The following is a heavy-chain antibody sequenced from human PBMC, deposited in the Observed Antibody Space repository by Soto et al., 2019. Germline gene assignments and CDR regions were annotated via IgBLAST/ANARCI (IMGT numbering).Heavy chain of an antibody. J-gene: IGHJ4*02. CDR1: GFSFNSFN. CDR3: ARDLGLLKSLFDY. Sequence: PGGSLTLSSLASGFSFNSFNMNWIRRAPGRGLEWVASISVSGDNIYYGDSVQGRFTISRDNSKRSVFLDLSSLRVEDTAVYYCARDLGLLKSLFDYWGQGTLVTVSS. V-gene: IGHV3-21*01. CDR2: ISVSGDNI. D-gene: IGHD3-16*01.